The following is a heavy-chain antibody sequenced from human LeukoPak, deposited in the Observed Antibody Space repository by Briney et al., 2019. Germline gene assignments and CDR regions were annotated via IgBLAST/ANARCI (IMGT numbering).Heavy chain of an antibody. D-gene: IGHD6-13*01. Sequence: PGGSLRLSCAASGFTFSSYAMSWVRQAPGKGLEWVSVISGIGDSTYYADSVKGRFTVSRDNSKNTLYLQMNSLRAEDTAVYYCARDLVRAAGTFDYWGQGTLVTASS. J-gene: IGHJ4*02. CDR2: ISGIGDST. CDR1: GFTFSSYA. V-gene: IGHV3-23*01. CDR3: ARDLVRAAGTFDY.